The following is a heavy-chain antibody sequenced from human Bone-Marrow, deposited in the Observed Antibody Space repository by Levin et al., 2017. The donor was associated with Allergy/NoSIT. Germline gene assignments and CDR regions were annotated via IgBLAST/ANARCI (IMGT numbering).Heavy chain of an antibody. V-gene: IGHV4-38-2*02. J-gene: IGHJ4*02. D-gene: IGHD4-17*01. Sequence: SETLSLTCAVSGYSISSGYYWGWIRQPPGKGLEWIGSIYHTGSTYYNPSLGSRVTISLDTSKNQFSLKLRSVTAADTAVYYCARDYGDYRFYFEYWGQGTLVTVSS. CDR1: GYSISSGYY. CDR2: IYHTGST. CDR3: ARDYGDYRFYFEY.